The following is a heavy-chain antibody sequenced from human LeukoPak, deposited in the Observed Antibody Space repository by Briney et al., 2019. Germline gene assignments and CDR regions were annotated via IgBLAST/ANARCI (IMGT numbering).Heavy chain of an antibody. CDR1: GFTFSGYS. CDR3: ARDRDYYNYFEY. V-gene: IGHV3-7*04. Sequence: PGGSLRLSCAASGFTFSGYSMNWVRQAPGKGLEWVANIKHDGSEKYYVDSVKGRFTISRDNAKNSLYLQMNSLRGEDTAVYYCARDRDYYNYFEYWGQGTLVSVSS. J-gene: IGHJ4*02. D-gene: IGHD3-10*01. CDR2: IKHDGSEK.